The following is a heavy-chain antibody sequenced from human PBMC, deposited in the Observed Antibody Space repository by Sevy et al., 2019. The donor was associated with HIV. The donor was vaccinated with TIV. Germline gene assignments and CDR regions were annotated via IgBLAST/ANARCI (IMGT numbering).Heavy chain of an antibody. CDR2: MSYVRDSE. J-gene: IGHJ4*02. D-gene: IGHD2-21*02. CDR3: ARLLSCGGDCYYYDS. CDR1: GFTFTDYA. V-gene: IGHV3-30*04. Sequence: GSLRLSCAASGFTFTDYAVHWVRQAPGKGLEWVALMSYVRDSENYADSVKGRFTISRDNTKNTLYLQMNSLRAEDTAVYYCARLLSCGGDCYYYDSWGQGTLVTVSS.